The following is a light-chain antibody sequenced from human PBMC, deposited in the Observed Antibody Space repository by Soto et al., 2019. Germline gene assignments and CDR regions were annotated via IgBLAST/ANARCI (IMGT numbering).Light chain of an antibody. CDR3: SSSAGTNSFVL. Sequence: QSALTQPPSASGSPGQSVTISCTGTSSDIGGYNSVSWYQQHPGKAPKLMIYEVNKRPLGVPERFSGSRSGNTASLTVSGRQAEDEGDYYCSSSAGTNSFVLFGGGTKLTVL. CDR1: SSDIGGYNS. J-gene: IGLJ3*02. V-gene: IGLV2-8*01. CDR2: EVN.